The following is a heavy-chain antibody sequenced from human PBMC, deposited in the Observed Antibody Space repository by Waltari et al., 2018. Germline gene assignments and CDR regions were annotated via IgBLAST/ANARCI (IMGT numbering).Heavy chain of an antibody. D-gene: IGHD3-22*01. CDR3: ARDPTLITMIPPGGMDV. Sequence: QVQLVQSGAEVKKPGSSVKVSCKASGGTFSSYAISWVRQAPGQGLEWMGRIIPIFGTANYAQKFQGRVTITADKSTSTAYMELSSLRSEDTAVYYCARDPTLITMIPPGGMDVWGQGTTVTVSS. CDR2: IIPIFGTA. J-gene: IGHJ6*02. V-gene: IGHV1-69*08. CDR1: GGTFSSYA.